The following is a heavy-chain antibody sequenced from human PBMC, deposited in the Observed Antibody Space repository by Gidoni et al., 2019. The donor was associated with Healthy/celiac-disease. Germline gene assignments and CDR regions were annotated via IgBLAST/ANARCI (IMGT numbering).Heavy chain of an antibody. V-gene: IGHV1-8*01. CDR3: ARDFIYCSSTSCYREYYYGMDV. J-gene: IGHJ6*02. Sequence: QVQLVQSGAEVKKPGASVKVSCKASGYTFTSYDINWVRKATGQGLEWLGWMNPNSGNTGYAQKSQGRVTMTRNTSISTAYMELSSLRSEDTSVYYCARDFIYCSSTSCYREYYYGMDVWGQGTTVTVSS. CDR1: GYTFTSYD. CDR2: MNPNSGNT. D-gene: IGHD2-2*01.